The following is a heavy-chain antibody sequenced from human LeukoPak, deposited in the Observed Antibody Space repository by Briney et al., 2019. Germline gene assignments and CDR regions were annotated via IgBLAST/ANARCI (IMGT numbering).Heavy chain of an antibody. V-gene: IGHV3-20*04. Sequence: PGGSLRLSCAASGFTFDDYGMSWVRQAPGKGLEWVSGINWNGGSTGYADSVKGRFTISRENAKNSLYLQMNSLRAGDTAVYYCARAHQYARAHYYYYGMDVWGQGTTVTVSS. CDR2: INWNGGST. CDR3: ARAHQYARAHYYYYGMDV. J-gene: IGHJ6*02. CDR1: GFTFDDYG.